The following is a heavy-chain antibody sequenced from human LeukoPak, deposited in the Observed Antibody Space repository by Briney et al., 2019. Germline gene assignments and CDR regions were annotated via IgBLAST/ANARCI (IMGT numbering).Heavy chain of an antibody. CDR3: ARAETPWIADSDSRMTYFEY. D-gene: IGHD3-9*01. CDR1: GGSIRDYY. J-gene: IGHJ4*02. Sequence: SETLSLTCTVPGGSIRDYYWNWIRQSPGKGLEWIGYWFYSGDTNYNPSLKSRVTISSDTSKNQFSLNLRSVTAADTAVYFCARAETPWIADSDSRMTYFEYWGQGSPVTVSS. V-gene: IGHV4-59*01. CDR2: WFYSGDT.